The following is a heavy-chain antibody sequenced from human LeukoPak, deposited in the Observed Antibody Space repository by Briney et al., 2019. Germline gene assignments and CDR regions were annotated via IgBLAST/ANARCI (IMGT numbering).Heavy chain of an antibody. CDR1: GFTFSSYG. CDR3: AKDLRESSSSSGLDY. CDR2: IRYDGSNK. Sequence: GGSLRLSCAASGFTFSSYGMHWVRQAPGKGLEWVAFIRYDGSNKYYADSVKGRFTISRDNSKNTLYLQMNSLRAEDTAVYYCAKDLRESSSSSGLDYWGQGTLVTVSS. J-gene: IGHJ4*02. V-gene: IGHV3-30*02. D-gene: IGHD6-6*01.